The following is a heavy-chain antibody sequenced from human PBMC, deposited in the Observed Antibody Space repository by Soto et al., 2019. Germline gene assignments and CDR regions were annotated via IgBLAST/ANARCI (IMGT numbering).Heavy chain of an antibody. J-gene: IGHJ6*02. CDR3: AKDMGGETTPYYYYYGMDV. Sequence: ASVKVSCKASGYTFTSYGISWVRQAPGQGLEWMGWISAYNGNTNYAQKLQGRVTMTTDTSTSTAYMELRSLRSDDTAVYYCAKDMGGETTPYYYYYGMDVWGQGTTVTVS. CDR1: GYTFTSYG. D-gene: IGHD1-1*01. V-gene: IGHV1-18*01. CDR2: ISAYNGNT.